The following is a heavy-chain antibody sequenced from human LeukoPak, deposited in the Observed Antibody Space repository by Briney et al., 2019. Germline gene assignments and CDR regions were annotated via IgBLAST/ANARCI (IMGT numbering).Heavy chain of an antibody. J-gene: IGHJ4*02. CDR3: AREGVWGNSYFDY. CDR1: GYTFTGYY. Sequence: ASVTVSCRASGYTFTGYYMHWVRQAPGQGLEWMGWINPNSGGTNYAQKFQGWVTMTRDTSISTAYMELSRLRSDDTAVYYCAREGVWGNSYFDYWGQGTLVTVSS. CDR2: INPNSGGT. V-gene: IGHV1-2*04. D-gene: IGHD4-23*01.